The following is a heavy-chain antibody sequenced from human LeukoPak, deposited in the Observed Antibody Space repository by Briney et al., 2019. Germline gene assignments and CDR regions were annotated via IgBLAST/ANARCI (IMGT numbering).Heavy chain of an antibody. CDR1: GFTFGRYA. Sequence: GTSLRLSCAASGFTFGRYALHWVRQAPAKGLVWVAVISYDGSNKYYADSVKGRFTISRDNSKNTLYLQMNSLRAEDTAVYYCAKDLQTFHDYSIKRDWFDPWGQGTLVTVSS. CDR2: ISYDGSNK. D-gene: IGHD4-11*01. J-gene: IGHJ5*02. V-gene: IGHV3-30-3*01. CDR3: AKDLQTFHDYSIKRDWFDP.